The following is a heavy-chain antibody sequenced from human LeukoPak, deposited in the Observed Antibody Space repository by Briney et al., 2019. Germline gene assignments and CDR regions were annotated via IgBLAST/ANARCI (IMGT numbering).Heavy chain of an antibody. J-gene: IGHJ6*03. CDR3: ARESYYYDFWSGQNYYYYMDV. CDR2: ISSSSSYI. Sequence: AGGSLRLSCAASGFTFSSYSMNWVRQAPGKGLEWVSSISSSSSYIYYADSVKGRFTISRDNAKNSLYLQMNSLRAEDTAVYYCARESYYYDFWSGQNYYYYMDVWGKGTTVTVSS. V-gene: IGHV3-21*01. D-gene: IGHD3-3*01. CDR1: GFTFSSYS.